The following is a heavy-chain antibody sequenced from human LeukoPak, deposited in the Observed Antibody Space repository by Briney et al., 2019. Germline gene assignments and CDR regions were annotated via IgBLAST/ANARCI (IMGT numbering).Heavy chain of an antibody. J-gene: IGHJ5*02. CDR1: GGTFSSYA. Sequence: SAKVSCKASGGTFSSYAISWVRQAPGQGLEWMGGIIPIFGTANYAQKFQGRVTITTDESTSTAYMELSSLRSEDTAVYYCARDYVGSGYLNWFDPWGQGTLVTVSS. V-gene: IGHV1-69*05. CDR3: ARDYVGSGYLNWFDP. CDR2: IIPIFGTA. D-gene: IGHD3-3*01.